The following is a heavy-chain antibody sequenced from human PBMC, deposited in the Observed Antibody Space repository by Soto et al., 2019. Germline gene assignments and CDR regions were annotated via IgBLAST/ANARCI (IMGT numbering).Heavy chain of an antibody. V-gene: IGHV3-30*18. D-gene: IGHD3-10*01. CDR2: ISYDGSNK. J-gene: IGHJ6*02. CDR3: AKDRDGGTGMDV. Sequence: GGSLRLSCAASGFTFSSYGMHWGRQAPGKGLEWVAVISYDGSNKYYADSVKGRFTISRDNSKNTLYLQMNSLRAEDTAVYYCAKDRDGGTGMDVWGQGTTVTVSS. CDR1: GFTFSSYG.